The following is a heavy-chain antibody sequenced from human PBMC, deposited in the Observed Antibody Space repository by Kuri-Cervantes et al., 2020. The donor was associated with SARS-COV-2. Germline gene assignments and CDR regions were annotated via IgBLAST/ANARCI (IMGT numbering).Heavy chain of an antibody. Sequence: ASVKVSCKACGYTFTSYAMNWVRQAPGQGLEWMGWINTNTGNPTYAQGFTGRFVFSLDTSVSTAYLQISSLKAEDTAVYYFARGLKSYYDSSGTKSLQHWGQGTLVTV. D-gene: IGHD3-22*01. J-gene: IGHJ1*01. V-gene: IGHV7-4-1*02. CDR1: GYTFTSYA. CDR3: ARGLKSYYDSSGTKSLQH. CDR2: INTNTGNP.